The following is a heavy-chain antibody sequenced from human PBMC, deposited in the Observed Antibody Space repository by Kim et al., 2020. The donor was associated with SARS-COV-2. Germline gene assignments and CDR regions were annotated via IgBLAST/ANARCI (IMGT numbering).Heavy chain of an antibody. D-gene: IGHD2-2*01. CDR3: ARHIVVVPAPTRVNWFDP. CDR2: IYYSGST. J-gene: IGHJ5*02. Sequence: SETLSLTCTVSGGSISSSSYYWGWIRQPPGKGLEWIGSIYYSGSTYYNPSLKSRVTISVDTSKNQFSLKLSSVTAADTAVYYCARHIVVVPAPTRVNWFDPWGQGTLVTVSS. CDR1: GGSISSSSYY. V-gene: IGHV4-39*01.